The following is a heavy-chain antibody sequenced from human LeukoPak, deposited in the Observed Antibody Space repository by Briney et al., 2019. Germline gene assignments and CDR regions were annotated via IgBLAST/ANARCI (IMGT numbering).Heavy chain of an antibody. Sequence: ASETLSLTCTVSGGSISSYYWSWIRQPPGKGLEWVSCISSSSTYIYYADSVRGRFAISRDNAKNSLYLQMNSLRAEDTAVYYCARDPAYCGGDCYSVYQDAFDIWGQGTRVTVSS. V-gene: IGHV3-21*01. CDR1: GGSISSYY. J-gene: IGHJ3*02. CDR3: ARDPAYCGGDCYSVYQDAFDI. CDR2: ISSSSTYI. D-gene: IGHD2-21*02.